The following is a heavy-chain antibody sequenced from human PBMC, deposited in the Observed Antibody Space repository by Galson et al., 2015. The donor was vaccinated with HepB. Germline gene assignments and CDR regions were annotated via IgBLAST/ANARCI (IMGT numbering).Heavy chain of an antibody. J-gene: IGHJ4*02. CDR1: GFTFSSYA. V-gene: IGHV3-30-3*01. D-gene: IGHD1-26*01. Sequence: SLRLSCAASGFTFSSYAMSWVRQAPGKGLEWVAEISNDGSTKYDADSVKGRFTISRDNSNNTLYLQMNSLRPEDTAIYYCGRDRSGSHAIDFWGQGTLVIVSS. CDR3: GRDRSGSHAIDF. CDR2: ISNDGSTK.